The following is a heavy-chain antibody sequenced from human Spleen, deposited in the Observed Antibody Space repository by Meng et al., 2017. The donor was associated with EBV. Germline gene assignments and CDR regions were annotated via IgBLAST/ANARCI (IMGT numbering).Heavy chain of an antibody. CDR3: ARDGPGYGYFVF. Sequence: QVQLVQSGGEEKRPGASVKVSCKTSHYTFTDYHINWVRQAPGQGLEWMGCISTFNGGTKFAERFRGRLSMTTDTSTATAYMELRSLRSDDTAVYFCARDGPGYGYFVFWGQGSLVTVSS. D-gene: IGHD1-1*01. J-gene: IGHJ4*02. CDR2: ISTFNGGT. V-gene: IGHV1-18*01. CDR1: HYTFTDYH.